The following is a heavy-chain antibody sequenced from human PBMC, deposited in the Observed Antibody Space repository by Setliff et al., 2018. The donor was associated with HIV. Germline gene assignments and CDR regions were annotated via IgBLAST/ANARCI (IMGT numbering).Heavy chain of an antibody. Sequence: GESLKISCAASGFTFSSYEFNWVRQAPGRGLEWVSYISSRGDTIYDADSMKGRFTISRDNAKSSLYLQMNSLRAEDTAIYYCARLWGLKEDTFDIWGQGTMVTVSS. CDR1: GFTFSSYE. D-gene: IGHD3-16*01. CDR2: ISSRGDTI. CDR3: ARLWGLKEDTFDI. V-gene: IGHV3-48*03. J-gene: IGHJ3*02.